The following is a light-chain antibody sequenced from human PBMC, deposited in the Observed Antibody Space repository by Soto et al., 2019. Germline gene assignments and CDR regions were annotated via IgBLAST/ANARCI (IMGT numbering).Light chain of an antibody. Sequence: QSVLTQPPSASGTPGQTVTISCSGSRSNIGNNYVCWYQQLPGAAPKLLIYRNTQRPSGVPDRFSGSKSGTAASLAISGLRSEDEAAYFCEAWDDSLSGHVFGTGTKVTVL. CDR2: RNT. CDR3: EAWDDSLSGHV. V-gene: IGLV1-47*01. J-gene: IGLJ1*01. CDR1: RSNIGNNY.